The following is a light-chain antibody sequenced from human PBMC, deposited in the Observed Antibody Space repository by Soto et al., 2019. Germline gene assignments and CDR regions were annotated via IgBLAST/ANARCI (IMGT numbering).Light chain of an antibody. V-gene: IGLV2-14*01. CDR2: EVN. CDR3: TSYRSSNTFAYV. Sequence: QSVLIQPASVSGSPGQSITISCTGTSIDVGAYNYVSWYQQYPGKAPKLMIYEVNNRPSGVSNRFSGSKSGNTASLTISGLQAEDEADYYCTSYRSSNTFAYVCGTGTKLTVL. J-gene: IGLJ1*01. CDR1: SIDVGAYNY.